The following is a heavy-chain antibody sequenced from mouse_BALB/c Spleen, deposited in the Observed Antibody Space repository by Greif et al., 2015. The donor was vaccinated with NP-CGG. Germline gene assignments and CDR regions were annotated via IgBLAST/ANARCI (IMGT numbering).Heavy chain of an antibody. CDR2: ISDGGSYT. D-gene: IGHD3-3*01. J-gene: IGHJ2*01. Sequence: DVKLVESGGGLVEPGGSLKLSCAASGFTFSDYYMYWVRQTPEKRLEWVATISDGGSYTYYPDSVKGRFTISRDNAKNNLYLQMSSLKSEDTAMYYCARGGTGFDYWGQGTTLTVSS. CDR1: GFTFSDYY. V-gene: IGHV5-4*02. CDR3: ARGGTGFDY.